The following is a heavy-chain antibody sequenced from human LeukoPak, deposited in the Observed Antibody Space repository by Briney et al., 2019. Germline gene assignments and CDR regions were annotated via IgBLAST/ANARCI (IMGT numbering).Heavy chain of an antibody. V-gene: IGHV4-61*01. Sequence: SETLSLTCTVSGGSVSSGSDYWSWIRQPPGKGLEWIGYIYYSGSTNYNTSLKSRVTISVDTSKNQYSLKLSAVTAADTAVYYCARHITMVRGVRADHFDYWGQGTLVTVSS. J-gene: IGHJ4*02. D-gene: IGHD3-10*01. CDR2: IYYSGST. CDR1: GGSVSSGSDY. CDR3: ARHITMVRGVRADHFDY.